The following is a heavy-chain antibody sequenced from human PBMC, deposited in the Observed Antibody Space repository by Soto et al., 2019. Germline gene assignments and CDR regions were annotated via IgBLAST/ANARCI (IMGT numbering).Heavy chain of an antibody. D-gene: IGHD3-9*01. CDR3: ARVWRRYDILTGLRNCYYMDV. V-gene: IGHV1-8*01. J-gene: IGHJ6*03. CDR2: MNPNSGNT. Sequence: ASVKVSCKASGYTFTSYDSNWVRQATGQGLEWMGWMNPNSGNTGYAQKFQGRVTMTRNTSISTAYMELSSLRSEDTAVYYCARVWRRYDILTGLRNCYYMDVWGKGTTVTVSS. CDR1: GYTFTSYD.